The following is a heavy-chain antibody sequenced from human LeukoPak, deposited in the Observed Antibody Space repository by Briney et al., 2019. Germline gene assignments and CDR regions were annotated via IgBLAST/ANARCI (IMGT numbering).Heavy chain of an antibody. CDR1: GFTFSGSA. D-gene: IGHD6-13*01. J-gene: IGHJ4*02. Sequence: GGSLRLSCAASGFTFSGSAMHWVRQASGKGLEWVGRIRSKANSYATAYAASVKGRFTISRDDSKNTAHLQMNSLKTEDTAVYYCTSSAAGQRGGYWGQGTLVTVSS. V-gene: IGHV3-73*01. CDR3: TSSAAGQRGGY. CDR2: IRSKANSYAT.